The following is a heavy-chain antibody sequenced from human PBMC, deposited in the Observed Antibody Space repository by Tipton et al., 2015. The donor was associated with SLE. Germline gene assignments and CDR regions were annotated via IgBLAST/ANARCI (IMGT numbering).Heavy chain of an antibody. CDR1: GYIFSNFA. CDR3: ARGMYYFDH. D-gene: IGHD2-8*01. J-gene: IGHJ4*02. CDR2: ITDYNDNT. Sequence: QLVQSGAEVKKSGVSVRLSCKASGYIFSNFAMSWVRQAPGQGLEWMGWITDYNDNTNYAQRFQGRVTMTTDTSTSTAYMELRRLRFDDTAVYYCARGMYYFDHWGQGTVVTVSS. V-gene: IGHV1-18*01.